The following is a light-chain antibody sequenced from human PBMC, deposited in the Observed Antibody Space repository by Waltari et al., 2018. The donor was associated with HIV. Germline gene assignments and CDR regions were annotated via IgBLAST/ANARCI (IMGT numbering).Light chain of an antibody. Sequence: QSALTQPASVSGSPGQSITISCTGTSSDVGGYNYVSWYQQHPGKAPKLMIYDVSNRPSVFSNRFSGSKSGNTASLTISGLRAEDEADYYCSSYTSSSTWVFGGGTKLTVL. J-gene: IGLJ3*02. CDR1: SSDVGGYNY. CDR2: DVS. CDR3: SSYTSSSTWV. V-gene: IGLV2-14*01.